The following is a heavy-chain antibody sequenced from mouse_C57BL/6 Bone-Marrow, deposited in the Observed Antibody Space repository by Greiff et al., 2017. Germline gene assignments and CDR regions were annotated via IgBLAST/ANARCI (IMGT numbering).Heavy chain of an antibody. CDR3: AKAKLITTVVPPDY. V-gene: IGHV1-4*01. D-gene: IGHD1-1*01. J-gene: IGHJ2*01. CDR1: GYTFTSYT. Sequence: QVQLQQSGAELARPGASVKMSCKASGYTFTSYTMHWVKQRPGQGLEWIGYINPSSGSTKYNQKLKDKATLTADKSSSTADMQLRSLTSEDSAVDYCAKAKLITTVVPPDYWGQGTTLTVSA. CDR2: INPSSGST.